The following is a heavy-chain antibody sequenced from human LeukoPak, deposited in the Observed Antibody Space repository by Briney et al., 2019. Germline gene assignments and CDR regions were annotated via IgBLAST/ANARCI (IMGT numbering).Heavy chain of an antibody. J-gene: IGHJ3*02. CDR2: IKQDGSEK. CDR1: GFTFSSYW. D-gene: IGHD3-3*01. CDR3: ARDRTIFGVVIPIDI. V-gene: IGHV3-7*01. Sequence: GGSLRLSCAASGFTFSSYWMSWVRQAPGKGLEWVANIKQDGSEKYYVDSVKGRFTISRDNAKYSLYLQMNSLRAEDTAVYYCARDRTIFGVVIPIDIWGQETMVTVSS.